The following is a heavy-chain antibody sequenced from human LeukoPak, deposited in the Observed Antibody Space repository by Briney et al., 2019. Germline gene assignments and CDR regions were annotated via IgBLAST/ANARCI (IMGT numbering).Heavy chain of an antibody. V-gene: IGHV3-49*03. J-gene: IGHJ6*03. CDR1: GFTFGDYA. CDR3: TGGIVATINYYYYYMDV. D-gene: IGHD5-12*01. Sequence: PGGSLRLSCTASGFTFGDYAMSWFRQAPGKGLEWVGFIRSKAYGGTTEYAASVKGRFTISRDDSKSIAYLQMNSLKTEDTAVYYCTGGIVATINYYYYYMDVWGKGTTVTISS. CDR2: IRSKAYGGTT.